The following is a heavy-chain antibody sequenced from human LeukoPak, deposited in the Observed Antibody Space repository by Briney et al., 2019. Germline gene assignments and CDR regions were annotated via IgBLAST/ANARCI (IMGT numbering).Heavy chain of an antibody. J-gene: IGHJ4*02. V-gene: IGHV1-8*01. CDR3: ARAPKAVAGRLNLYYFDY. CDR2: MNPNSGNT. CDR1: GYTFTSYD. Sequence: ASVKASCKASGYTFTSYDINWVRQATGQGLEWMGWMNPNSGNTGYAQKFQGRVTMTRNTSISTAYMELSSLRSEDTAVYYCARAPKAVAGRLNLYYFDYWGQGTLVTVSS. D-gene: IGHD6-19*01.